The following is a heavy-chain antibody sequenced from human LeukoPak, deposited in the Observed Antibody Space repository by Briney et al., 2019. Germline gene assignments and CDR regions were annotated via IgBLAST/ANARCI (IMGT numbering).Heavy chain of an antibody. CDR3: ARDYGRSRDYGMDV. D-gene: IGHD3-10*01. V-gene: IGHV3-74*01. CDR2: INSDGSST. CDR1: GFTFSNYW. Sequence: GGSLRLSCAASGFTFSNYWMHWVRQAPGKGLVWVSRINSDGSSTTYADSVKGRFTISRDNAKNTLYLQMNSLRAEDTAVYFCARDYGRSRDYGMDVWGQGTTVTVSS. J-gene: IGHJ6*02.